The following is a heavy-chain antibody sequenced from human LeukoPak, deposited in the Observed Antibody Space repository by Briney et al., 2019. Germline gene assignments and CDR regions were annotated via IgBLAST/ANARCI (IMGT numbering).Heavy chain of an antibody. V-gene: IGHV1-69*01. Sequence: GSSVKVSCKASGGTFSSYAISWVRQAPGQGLEWMGGIIPIFGTANYAQKFQGRVTITADESTSTAYMELSSLRSEDTAVYYCARDSGRYCSSTSCYFLYWGQGTLVTVSS. CDR2: IIPIFGTA. J-gene: IGHJ4*02. CDR3: ARDSGRYCSSTSCYFLY. D-gene: IGHD2-2*01. CDR1: GGTFSSYA.